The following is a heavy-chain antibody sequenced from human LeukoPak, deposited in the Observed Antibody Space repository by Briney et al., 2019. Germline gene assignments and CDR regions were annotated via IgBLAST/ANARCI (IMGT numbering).Heavy chain of an antibody. V-gene: IGHV4-39*07. CDR1: GVSISSTNSY. J-gene: IGHJ4*02. CDR3: ARKREGPTTGIDY. CDR2: IDSSGST. D-gene: IGHD1-26*01. Sequence: PSETLSLTCTVSGVSISSTNSYWGWIRQSPRTGLEWIGNIDSSGSTYYNPSLKSRVTISIDTSENQFSLKLTSVTAADTAVYYCARKREGPTTGIDYWGQGTLVTVSS.